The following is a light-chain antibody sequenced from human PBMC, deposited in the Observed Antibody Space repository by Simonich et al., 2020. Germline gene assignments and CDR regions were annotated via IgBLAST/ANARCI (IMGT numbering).Light chain of an antibody. CDR1: QSVLYSSNNKNY. CDR3: QQYYSTPTWT. Sequence: DIVMTQSPDSLAVSLGERATINCKSSQSVLYSSNNKNYLAWYQQKPGQPPKLLIYWASTRESWVPDRFSGSGSGTEFTLTISSLQAEDVAVYYCQQYYSTPTWTFGQGTKVEIK. V-gene: IGKV4-1*01. CDR2: WAS. J-gene: IGKJ1*01.